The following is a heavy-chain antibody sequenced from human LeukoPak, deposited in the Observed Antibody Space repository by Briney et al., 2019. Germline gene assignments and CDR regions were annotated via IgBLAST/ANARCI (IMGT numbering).Heavy chain of an antibody. J-gene: IGHJ1*01. D-gene: IGHD4-23*01. CDR1: GFTFSSYG. Sequence: PGRSLRLSCAASGFTFSSYGMHWVRQAPGKGLEWVAVISYDGSNKYYADSVKGRFTISRDNSKNTLYLQMNSLRAEDTAVYYCAKDADYGGNSEVQHWGQGTLVTVSS. CDR3: AKDADYGGNSEVQH. CDR2: ISYDGSNK. V-gene: IGHV3-30*18.